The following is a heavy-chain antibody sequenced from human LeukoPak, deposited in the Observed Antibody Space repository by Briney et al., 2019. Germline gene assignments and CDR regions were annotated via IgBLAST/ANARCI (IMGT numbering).Heavy chain of an antibody. J-gene: IGHJ4*02. CDR3: ARSPYTSGSLFYLDF. V-gene: IGHV1-46*01. D-gene: IGHD3-10*01. CDR2: INPSGGGT. Sequence: ASVKVSCKASGYTFTYYYIHWVRQAPGQGLEWMGIINPSGGGTTYAQRFQGRVTLTRDTSASTVHMELSSLRSEDAAIYYCARSPYTSGSLFYLDFWGQGTLVTVSS. CDR1: GYTFTYYY.